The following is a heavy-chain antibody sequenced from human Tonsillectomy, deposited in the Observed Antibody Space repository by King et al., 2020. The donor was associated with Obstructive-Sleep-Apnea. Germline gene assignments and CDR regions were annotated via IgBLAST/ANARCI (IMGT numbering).Heavy chain of an antibody. Sequence: ITLKESGPTLVKPTQTLTLTCTFSGFSLSTTGVSVAWIRQPPGKALEWLALIYWDDDKRYSPSLKSRLTISKDTSKNQVVLTMTDMDPVDTATYYCAHRGCLNGGGGVYYFDFWGQGTLVTVSS. D-gene: IGHD3-16*01. V-gene: IGHV2-5*02. CDR1: GFSLSTTGVS. J-gene: IGHJ4*02. CDR3: AHRGCLNGGGGVYYFDF. CDR2: IYWDDDK.